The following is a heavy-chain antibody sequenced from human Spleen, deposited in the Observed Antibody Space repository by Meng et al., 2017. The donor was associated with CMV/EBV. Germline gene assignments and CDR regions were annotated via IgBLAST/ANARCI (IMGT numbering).Heavy chain of an antibody. CDR1: SYA. D-gene: IGHD2-2*01. V-gene: IGHV1-69*15. Sequence: SYAIGWGGQSPGQGLDGTGSIFPIFGTANSAREFQGSVPITPDESTTTAYMELSGLRSEDTAVYYCAREPYCHSTSCYLNWFDPWGQGTLVTVSS. CDR3: AREPYCHSTSCYLNWFDP. CDR2: IFPIFGTA. J-gene: IGHJ5*02.